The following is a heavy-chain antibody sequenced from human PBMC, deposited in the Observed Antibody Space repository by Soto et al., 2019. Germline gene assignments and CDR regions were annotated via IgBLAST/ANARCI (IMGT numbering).Heavy chain of an antibody. D-gene: IGHD2-15*01. Sequence: QVQLVESGGGVVQPGRSLRLSCAGSGFTFSSYGMHWVRQAPGKGLEWVAVISYDGRNKNYADSVKGRFTISRDDSTNKLLLKMDSLGVEDKAVYYVAKRDEYCNVRGCYGVDYWGQGALGTVSS. CDR1: GFTFSSYG. J-gene: IGHJ4*02. CDR2: ISYDGRNK. CDR3: AKRDEYCNVRGCYGVDY. V-gene: IGHV3-30*18.